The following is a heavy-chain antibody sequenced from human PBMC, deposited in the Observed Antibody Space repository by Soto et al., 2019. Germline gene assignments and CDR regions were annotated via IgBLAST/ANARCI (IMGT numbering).Heavy chain of an antibody. Sequence: SETLSLTCTVSGGSISSSSYYWGWIRQPPGKGLEWIGSIYYSGSTYYNPSLKSRVTISVDTSKNQFSLKLSSVTAADTAVYYCARSYDFWSGYYTRVSWFDPWGQGTLVTVSS. CDR2: IYYSGST. J-gene: IGHJ5*02. CDR3: ARSYDFWSGYYTRVSWFDP. CDR1: GGSISSSSYY. V-gene: IGHV4-39*01. D-gene: IGHD3-3*01.